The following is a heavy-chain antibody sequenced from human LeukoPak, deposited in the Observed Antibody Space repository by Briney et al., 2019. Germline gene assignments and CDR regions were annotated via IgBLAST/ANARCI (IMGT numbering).Heavy chain of an antibody. CDR2: IYTSGST. CDR1: GSISGYY. Sequence: SETLSLTCTVAGSISGYYWSWIRQPPGKGLEWMGYIYTSGSTNYNPSLESRVTISVDTSKNQFSLDLSSVTAADTAVYYCARQKCTSASCLTKNALDIWGQGTMATVSS. D-gene: IGHD2-2*01. J-gene: IGHJ3*02. CDR3: ARQKCTSASCLTKNALDI. V-gene: IGHV4-4*09.